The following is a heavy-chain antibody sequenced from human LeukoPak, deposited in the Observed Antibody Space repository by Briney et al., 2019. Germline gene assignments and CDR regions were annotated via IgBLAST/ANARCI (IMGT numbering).Heavy chain of an antibody. V-gene: IGHV4-4*07. J-gene: IGHJ4*02. CDR1: GDSITTNY. Sequence: SETLSLTCSVSGDSITTNYWNWIRQTPEKGLEWIGYISTSRGTNYNPSLRSRVTMLLDTSKNQFSLELRSVTAADTAVYHCARGYYDSRGHSVPFDSWGQGTLVTVSS. CDR2: ISTSRGT. CDR3: ARGYYDSRGHSVPFDS. D-gene: IGHD3-22*01.